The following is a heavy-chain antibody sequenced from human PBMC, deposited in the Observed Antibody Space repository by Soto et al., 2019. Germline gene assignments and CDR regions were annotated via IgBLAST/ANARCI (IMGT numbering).Heavy chain of an antibody. Sequence: ASVKVSCKASGYTFTSYAMHWVRQAPGQRLEWMGWINAGNGNTKYSQKFQGRVTITRDTSASTAYMELSSLRSEDTAVYYCARVTGAALGYYNGMDVWGQGTTVTVSS. V-gene: IGHV1-3*01. CDR3: ARVTGAALGYYNGMDV. D-gene: IGHD3-16*01. J-gene: IGHJ6*02. CDR1: GYTFTSYA. CDR2: INAGNGNT.